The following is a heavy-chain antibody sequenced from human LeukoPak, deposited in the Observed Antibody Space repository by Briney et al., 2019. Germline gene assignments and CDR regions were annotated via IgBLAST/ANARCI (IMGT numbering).Heavy chain of an antibody. CDR1: GGSISSYY. Sequence: SETLSLTCTVSGGSISSYYWSWIRQPPGKGLEWIGYIYYSGSTNYNPSLKSRVTISVDTSKNQFSLKLSSVTAADTAVYYCAGGGSSSWHGELARGYSYGSPSFDPWGQGTLVTVSS. J-gene: IGHJ5*02. V-gene: IGHV4-59*01. CDR3: AGGGSSSWHGELARGYSYGSPSFDP. D-gene: IGHD5-18*01. CDR2: IYYSGST.